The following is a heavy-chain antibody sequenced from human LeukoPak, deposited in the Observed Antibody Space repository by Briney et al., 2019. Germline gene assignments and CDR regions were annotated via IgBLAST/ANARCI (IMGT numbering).Heavy chain of an antibody. D-gene: IGHD3-22*01. CDR3: ARGQYYYDSSGYFRFDY. CDR2: IYYSGST. V-gene: IGHV4-59*01. CDR1: GGSISSYY. J-gene: IGHJ4*02. Sequence: PSETLSLTCTVSGGSISSYYWSWIRQPPGKGLEWIGYIYYSGSTNYNPSLKSRVTISVDTSKNQFSLKLSSVTAADTAVYYCARGQYYYDSSGYFRFDYWGQGTLVTVSS.